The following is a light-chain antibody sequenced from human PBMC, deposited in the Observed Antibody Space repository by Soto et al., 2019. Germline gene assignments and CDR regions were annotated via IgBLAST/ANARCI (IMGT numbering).Light chain of an antibody. V-gene: IGLV2-14*01. CDR1: SSDVGGYNY. Sequence: ALTQPASVSGSPGQSITISCPGTSSDVGGYNYVSWYQQHPGKAPKLMIYEVSNRPSGVSNRFSGSKSGNTASLTISGLQAEDEADYYCSSYTSSSTLVFGTGTKVTVL. J-gene: IGLJ1*01. CDR2: EVS. CDR3: SSYTSSSTLV.